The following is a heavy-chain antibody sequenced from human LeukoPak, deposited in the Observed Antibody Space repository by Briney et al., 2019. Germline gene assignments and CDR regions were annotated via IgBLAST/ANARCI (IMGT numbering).Heavy chain of an antibody. J-gene: IGHJ4*02. CDR1: GFTFSSYW. CDR3: ARDGVYCSSTSCYRDLFDY. V-gene: IGHV3-74*01. CDR2: INSDGSST. D-gene: IGHD2-2*02. Sequence: GGSLRLSCAASGFTFSSYWMHWVRQAPGKGLVWVSRINSDGSSTSYADSVKGRFTISRDNAKNTLYLQMNSLRAEDTAVYYCARDGVYCSSTSCYRDLFDYWGREPWSPSPQ.